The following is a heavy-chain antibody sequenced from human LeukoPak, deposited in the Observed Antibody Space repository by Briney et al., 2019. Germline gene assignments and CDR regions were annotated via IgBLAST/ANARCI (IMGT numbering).Heavy chain of an antibody. CDR1: GYTFTYYY. Sequence: ASVKVSCKASGYTFTYYYMHWVRQAPGQGLEWMGWISAYNGNTNYAQKFQGRVTMTTDTSTSTAYMELRSLRSDDTAVYYCARGLGSYPEIPLDYWGQGTLVTVSS. D-gene: IGHD3-16*02. J-gene: IGHJ4*02. V-gene: IGHV1-18*04. CDR2: ISAYNGNT. CDR3: ARGLGSYPEIPLDY.